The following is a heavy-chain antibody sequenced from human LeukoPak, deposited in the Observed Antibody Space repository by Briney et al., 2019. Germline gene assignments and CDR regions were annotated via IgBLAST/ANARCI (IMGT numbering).Heavy chain of an antibody. V-gene: IGHV1-69*05. CDR3: ARSFGGYSYGADY. Sequence: GASVKVSCKASGGTFSSYAISWVRQAPGQGLEWMGRIIPIFGTANYAQTFQGRVTITTDESTSTAYMELSSLRSEDTAVYYCARSFGGYSYGADYWGQGTLVTVSS. D-gene: IGHD5-18*01. CDR1: GGTFSSYA. CDR2: IIPIFGTA. J-gene: IGHJ4*02.